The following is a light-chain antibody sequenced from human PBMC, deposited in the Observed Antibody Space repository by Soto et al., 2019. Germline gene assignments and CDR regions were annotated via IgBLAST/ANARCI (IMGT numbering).Light chain of an antibody. J-gene: IGKJ1*01. CDR1: QTISSW. V-gene: IGKV1-5*03. CDR3: QHYNSYSEA. Sequence: DLPMAQYPFTPAWSVGSRASITCRASQTISSWLAWYQQKPGKAPKLLIYKASTLKSGVPSRFSGSGSGTEFTLTISSLQPDDFATYYCQHYNSYSEAFGQGTKVDIK. CDR2: KAS.